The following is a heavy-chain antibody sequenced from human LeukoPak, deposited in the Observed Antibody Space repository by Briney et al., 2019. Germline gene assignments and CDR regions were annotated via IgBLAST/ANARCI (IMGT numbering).Heavy chain of an antibody. CDR3: ARVSRNYYYGMDV. Sequence: SVKVSCKASGGTFISYAISWVRQAPGQGLEWMGGIIPIFGTANYAQKFQGRVTITADESTSTAYMELSSLRSEDTAVYYCARVSRNYYYGMDVWGQGTTVTVSS. CDR1: GGTFISYA. V-gene: IGHV1-69*13. J-gene: IGHJ6*02. CDR2: IIPIFGTA.